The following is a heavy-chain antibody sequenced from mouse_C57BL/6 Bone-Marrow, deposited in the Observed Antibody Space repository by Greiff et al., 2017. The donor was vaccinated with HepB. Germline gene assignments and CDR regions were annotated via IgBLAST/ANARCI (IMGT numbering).Heavy chain of an antibody. Sequence: VQLQQPGAELVMPGASVKLSCKASGYTFTSYWMHWVKQRPGQGLEWIGEIDPSDSYTNYNQKFKGKSTLTVDKSSSTAYMQLSSLTSEDSAVYYCAREDYYGGDYFDYWGQGTTLTVSS. CDR1: GYTFTSYW. CDR2: IDPSDSYT. CDR3: AREDYYGGDYFDY. V-gene: IGHV1-69*01. D-gene: IGHD1-1*01. J-gene: IGHJ2*01.